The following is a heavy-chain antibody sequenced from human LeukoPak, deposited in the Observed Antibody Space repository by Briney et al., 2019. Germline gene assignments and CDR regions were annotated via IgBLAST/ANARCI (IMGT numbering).Heavy chain of an antibody. CDR1: GDSISSSSYY. Sequence: SETLSLTCTASGDSISSSSYYWGWIRQPPGKGLEWIGSIYYSGSTYYNPSLKSRVTISVDTSKNQFSLKLSSVTAADTAVYYCARRIDYGDYVGTHLDYWGQGTLVAVSS. J-gene: IGHJ4*02. V-gene: IGHV4-39*07. CDR2: IYYSGST. D-gene: IGHD4-17*01. CDR3: ARRIDYGDYVGTHLDY.